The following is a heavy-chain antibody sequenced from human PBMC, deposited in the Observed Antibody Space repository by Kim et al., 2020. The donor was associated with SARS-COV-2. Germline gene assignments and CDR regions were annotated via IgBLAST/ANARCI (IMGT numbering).Heavy chain of an antibody. D-gene: IGHD6-13*01. CDR2: IYYSGST. CDR1: GGSISSSSYY. Sequence: SETLSLTCTVSGGSISSSSYYWGWIRQPPGKGLEWIGSIYYSGSTYYNPSLKSRVTISVDTSKNQFSLKLSSVTAAATAVNYFARRGSSWYFDYWCEGTL. CDR3: ARRGSSWYFDY. V-gene: IGHV4-39*01. J-gene: IGHJ4*02.